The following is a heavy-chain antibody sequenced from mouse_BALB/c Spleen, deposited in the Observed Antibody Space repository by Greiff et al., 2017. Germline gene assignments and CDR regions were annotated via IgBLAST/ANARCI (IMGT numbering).Heavy chain of an antibody. CDR1: GYTFTSYV. CDR2: INPYNDGT. J-gene: IGHJ3*01. Sequence: VQLQQSGPELVKPGASVKMSCKASGYTFTSYVMHWVKQKPGQGLEWIGYINPYNDGTKYNEKFKGKATLTSDKSSSTAYMELSSLTSEDSAVYYCARGLGRAWFAYWGQGTLVTVSA. D-gene: IGHD4-1*01. CDR3: ARGLGRAWFAY. V-gene: IGHV1-14*01.